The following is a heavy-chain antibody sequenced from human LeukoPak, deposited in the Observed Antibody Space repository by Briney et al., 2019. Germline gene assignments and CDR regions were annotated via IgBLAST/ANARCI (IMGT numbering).Heavy chain of an antibody. D-gene: IGHD3-3*01. CDR3: VRYYTRQSWYFDL. CDR1: GFTVSSYY. V-gene: IGHV3-7*01. J-gene: IGHJ2*01. CDR2: IKPDGGET. Sequence: GGSLRLSCAASGFTVSSYYMIWVRQAPGKGLEWVANIKPDGGETYYVDSVKGRFTVSRDNARNSLYLQMNSLRAEDTAVYYCVRYYTRQSWYFDLWGRGTLVTVSS.